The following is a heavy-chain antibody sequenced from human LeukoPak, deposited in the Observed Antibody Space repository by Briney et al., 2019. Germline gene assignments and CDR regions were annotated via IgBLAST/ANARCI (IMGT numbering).Heavy chain of an antibody. V-gene: IGHV3-7*01. CDR3: ATVAEASLYFVWLHLPDY. D-gene: IGHD3-9*01. CDR2: IKQEGSEK. Sequence: PGGALVLSWAASGFTFSRYWMGWGRPAPGKGGGGVANIKQEGSEKYYVDSVKGRFTISTDNAKNSLYLQMNSLRAEDTAVYYCATVAEASLYFVWLHLPDYWGQGTLVPVSS. CDR1: GFTFSRYW. J-gene: IGHJ4*02.